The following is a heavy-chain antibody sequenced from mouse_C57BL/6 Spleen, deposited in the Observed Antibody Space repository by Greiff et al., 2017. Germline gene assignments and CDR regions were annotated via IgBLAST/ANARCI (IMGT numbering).Heavy chain of an antibody. CDR2: SRNKANDYTT. Sequence: EVQGVESGGGLVQSGRSLRLSCATSGFTFSDFYMEWVRQAPGKGLEWIAASRNKANDYTTEYSASVKGRFIVSRDTSQSILYLQMNALRAEDTAIYYCARDADGDYYAMDYWGQGTSVTVSS. CDR1: GFTFSDFY. CDR3: ARDADGDYYAMDY. J-gene: IGHJ4*01. V-gene: IGHV7-1*01.